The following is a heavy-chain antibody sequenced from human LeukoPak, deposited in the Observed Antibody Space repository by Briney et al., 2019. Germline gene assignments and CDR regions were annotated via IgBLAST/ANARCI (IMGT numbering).Heavy chain of an antibody. V-gene: IGHV3-7*01. Sequence: GGSLRLSCAASGFTFDKYWMDWVRQAPGKGLEWVAQINQDGRAKHYVDSVKGRFTISRDNAKNLVSLQMSSLRAEDTAVYYCARGSDYSNGNIYEDDFEYWGQGTLVTVSS. J-gene: IGHJ4*02. D-gene: IGHD5-12*01. CDR2: INQDGRAK. CDR3: ARGSDYSNGNIYEDDFEY. CDR1: GFTFDKYW.